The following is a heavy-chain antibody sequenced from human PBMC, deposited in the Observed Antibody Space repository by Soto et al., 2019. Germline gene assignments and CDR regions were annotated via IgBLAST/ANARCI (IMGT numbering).Heavy chain of an antibody. J-gene: IGHJ4*02. CDR2: VSNDGTVQ. CDR3: AKEVHSGGWGTDFKD. CDR1: GFTFSGYG. Sequence: QVQLVESGGDVVQPGTSLRLSCAASGFTFSGYGMHWVRQAPGRGLDWVAVVSNDGTVQHYADSVKGRFTISRDNSKNMLYLQITSLTADATAVYYCAKEVHSGGWGTDFKDWGQGTLVTVSS. V-gene: IGHV3-30*18. D-gene: IGHD6-19*01.